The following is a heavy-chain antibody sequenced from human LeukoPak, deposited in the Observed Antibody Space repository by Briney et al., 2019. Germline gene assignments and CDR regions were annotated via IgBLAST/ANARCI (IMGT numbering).Heavy chain of an antibody. CDR3: ARIRDGYNDAYDI. CDR1: GYTFTNYY. V-gene: IGHV1-46*01. J-gene: IGHJ3*02. CDR2: IKPGGDNT. D-gene: IGHD5-24*01. Sequence: ASVKVSCKASGYTFTNYYIHWVRQAPGQGLEWMGLIKPGGDNTNYAQNFQGRVTMTRDTSASTVYMSSLRSEDTAIYYCARIRDGYNDAYDIWGQGTVVTVPS.